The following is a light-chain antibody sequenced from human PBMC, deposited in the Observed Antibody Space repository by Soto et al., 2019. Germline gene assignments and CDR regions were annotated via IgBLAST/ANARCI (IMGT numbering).Light chain of an antibody. CDR3: QQYGSSPRT. Sequence: VFSQSPATLSLSPGAIATLSCRASQSVYCKLAWYQQKPGQAPRLLIYGASSRATGIPDRFSGSGSGTDFTLTISRLEPEDFAVYYCQQYGSSPRTFGQGTKVDIK. V-gene: IGKV3-20*01. CDR2: GAS. J-gene: IGKJ1*01. CDR1: QSVYCK.